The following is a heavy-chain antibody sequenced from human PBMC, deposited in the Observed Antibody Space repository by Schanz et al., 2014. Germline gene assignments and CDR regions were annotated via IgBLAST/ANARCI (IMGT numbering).Heavy chain of an antibody. D-gene: IGHD3-10*01. CDR2: IWYNGSNK. Sequence: QVQLVESGGGVVQPGRSLRLSCAASGFTFSKYGVHWVRQAPGKGLEWVAVIWYNGSNKYYADSVRGRFTISRDNSKNTLYLQMNNLRAEDTAVYYCAKDPYGSGNHYTYWGRGALVSVSS. J-gene: IGHJ4*02. CDR1: GFTFSKYG. V-gene: IGHV3-33*06. CDR3: AKDPYGSGNHYTY.